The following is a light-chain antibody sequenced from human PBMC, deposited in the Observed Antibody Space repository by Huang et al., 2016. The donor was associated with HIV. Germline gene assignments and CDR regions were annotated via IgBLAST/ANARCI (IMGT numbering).Light chain of an antibody. Sequence: EILMTQSPGILSASPGERVTLSCRASPSVSTSLAWFQQKPGQPPRLLSYAACTRATGIPARFSGSGSETEFTLTIDSLQTEDFAFYYCQQYKDWPPDPTFCQGTKVDIE. CDR3: QQYKDWPPDPT. CDR1: PSVSTS. J-gene: IGKJ2*01. V-gene: IGKV3-15*01. CDR2: AAC.